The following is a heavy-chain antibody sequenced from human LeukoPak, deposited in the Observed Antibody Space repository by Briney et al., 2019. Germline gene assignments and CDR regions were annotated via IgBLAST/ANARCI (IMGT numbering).Heavy chain of an antibody. CDR1: GFTFSSYA. CDR3: AKTYNYYDSSGYPDY. J-gene: IGHJ4*02. V-gene: IGHV3-23*01. Sequence: GRSLRLSCAASGFTFSSYAMSWVRQAPGKGLEWVSAISGSGGSTYYADSVKGRFTISRDNSKNTLYLQMNSLRAEGTAVYYCAKTYNYYDSSGYPDYWGQGTLVTVSS. D-gene: IGHD3-22*01. CDR2: ISGSGGST.